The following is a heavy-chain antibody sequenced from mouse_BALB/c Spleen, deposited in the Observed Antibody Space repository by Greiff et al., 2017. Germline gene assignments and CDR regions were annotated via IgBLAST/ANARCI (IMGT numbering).Heavy chain of an antibody. CDR1: GYSITSDYA. Sequence: EVQLVESGPGLVKPSQSLSLTCTVTGYSITSDYAWNWIRQFPGNKLEWMGYISYSGSTSYNPSLKSLISITRDTSKNQFFLQLNSVTTEDTATYDCARYGSSAWFAYWGQGTLVTVSA. V-gene: IGHV3-2*02. CDR3: ARYGSSAWFAY. D-gene: IGHD1-1*01. CDR2: ISYSGST. J-gene: IGHJ3*01.